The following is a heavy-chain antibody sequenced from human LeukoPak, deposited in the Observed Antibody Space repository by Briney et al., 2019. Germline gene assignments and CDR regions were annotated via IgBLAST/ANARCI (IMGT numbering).Heavy chain of an antibody. D-gene: IGHD6-13*01. Sequence: PGGSLRLSCAASGFTFSSYSMNWVRQAPGKGLEWVSSISSSSSYIYYADSVKGRFTISRDNAKNSLYLQMNSLRAEDTAVYYCARKSRQQLVTPFDYWGQGTLVTVSS. V-gene: IGHV3-21*01. CDR1: GFTFSSYS. CDR3: ARKSRQQLVTPFDY. CDR2: ISSSSSYI. J-gene: IGHJ4*02.